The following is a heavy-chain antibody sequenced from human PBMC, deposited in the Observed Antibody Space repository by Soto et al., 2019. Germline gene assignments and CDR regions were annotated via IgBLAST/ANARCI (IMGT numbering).Heavy chain of an antibody. CDR1: GLIFSDYY. J-gene: IGHJ6*02. D-gene: IGHD3-3*02. CDR3: ARELDGIDV. V-gene: IGHV3-11*05. Sequence: QVQLVESGGGLVKPGGSLRLSCAASGLIFSDYYMSWIRQAPGKGLEWVSYISSSGHYTKNADSVQGRFTISRDNAKNSLYLQMNNLRAEDTAVYYFARELDGIDVWGQGTTVTVSS. CDR2: ISSSGHYT.